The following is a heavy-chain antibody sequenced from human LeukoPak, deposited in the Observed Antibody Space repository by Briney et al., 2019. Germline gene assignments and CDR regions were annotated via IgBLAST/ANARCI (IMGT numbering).Heavy chain of an antibody. CDR1: GGSFSGYY. CDR3: ARSGGTSARVNAFDI. Sequence: SETLSLTCAVYGGSFSGYYWSWIRQPPRKGLEWIGEINHSGSTNYNPSLKSRVTISVDTSKNQFSLKLSSVTAADTAVYYCARSGGTSARVNAFDIWGQGTMVTVSS. CDR2: INHSGST. V-gene: IGHV4-34*01. J-gene: IGHJ3*02. D-gene: IGHD2-15*01.